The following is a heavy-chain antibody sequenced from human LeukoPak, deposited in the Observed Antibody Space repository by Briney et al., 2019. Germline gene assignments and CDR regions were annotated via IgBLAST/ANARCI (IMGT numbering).Heavy chain of an antibody. CDR1: GFTFSSYW. Sequence: GGSLRLSCAASGFTFSSYWMSWVRQAPGKGLEWVANIKQDGSETYYVDSVKGRFTISRDNAKNSLYLQMNSLRAEDTAVYYCAREYDYGDHCGAHFDYWGQGTLVTVSS. V-gene: IGHV3-7*01. J-gene: IGHJ4*02. CDR2: IKQDGSET. D-gene: IGHD4-17*01. CDR3: AREYDYGDHCGAHFDY.